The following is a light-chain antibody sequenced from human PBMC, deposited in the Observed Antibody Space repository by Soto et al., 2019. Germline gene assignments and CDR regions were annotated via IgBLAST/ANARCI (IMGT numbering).Light chain of an antibody. CDR1: SSDVGGHKY. V-gene: IGLV2-14*01. J-gene: IGLJ1*01. CDR3: SSYTTSSTVV. CDR2: EVS. Sequence: QSALTQPASVSGSPGQSITISCTGTSSDVGGHKYVSWYQQHPGKAPKLMIYEVSNRPSGVSNRFSGSKSGNTASLTISGLQPEDEADYYCSSYTTSSTVVFGTGTKLTVL.